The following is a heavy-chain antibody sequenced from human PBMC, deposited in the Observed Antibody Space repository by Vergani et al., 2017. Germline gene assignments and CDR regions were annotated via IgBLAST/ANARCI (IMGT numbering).Heavy chain of an antibody. V-gene: IGHV3-7*01. CDR2: IKEDGSEK. D-gene: IGHD1-7*01. Sequence: EVQLEESGGGLVLPGRSLRLSCAASGFIFSSYWMHWVRQAPGKGLEWVAAIKEDGSEKQYVDSVKGRFTISRDNAKKSLYLQMNSLRGEDSAVYYCARGNSLGSYWGQGTLVTVSS. CDR1: GFIFSSYW. J-gene: IGHJ4*02. CDR3: ARGNSLGSY.